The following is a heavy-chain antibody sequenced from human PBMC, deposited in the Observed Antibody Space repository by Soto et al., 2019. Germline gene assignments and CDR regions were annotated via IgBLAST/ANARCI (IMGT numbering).Heavy chain of an antibody. CDR2: IKQAGSEK. Sequence: EVKRVESGGGLDQTGGSLRLSCAASGFTFSAYWMSWIRQAPGKGLEWVANIKQAGSEKYYVDSVNGRFIISRDDAENSLFLQVNSLRVEDTAVYYCAREKRANGYFDYWGQGTLVTVSS. CDR3: AREKRANGYFDY. J-gene: IGHJ4*02. CDR1: GFTFSAYW. V-gene: IGHV3-7*01. D-gene: IGHD6-25*01.